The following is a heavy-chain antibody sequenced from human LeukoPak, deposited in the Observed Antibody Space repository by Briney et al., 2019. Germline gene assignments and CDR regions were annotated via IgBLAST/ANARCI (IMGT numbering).Heavy chain of an antibody. Sequence: PAGTLRLTCVGSGFTFSTYGMHWVRHVPAEGLVGGAVISYDDTNTNYAASVKSRFTISRDNSKNPLYLQMNSLRPEDTAVYYCAKVEAVLMIWGISAEGSLDCWGQGTLVTVSS. CDR2: ISYDDTNT. V-gene: IGHV3-30*18. CDR3: AKVEAVLMIWGISAEGSLDC. CDR1: GFTFSTYG. J-gene: IGHJ4*02. D-gene: IGHD3/OR15-3a*01.